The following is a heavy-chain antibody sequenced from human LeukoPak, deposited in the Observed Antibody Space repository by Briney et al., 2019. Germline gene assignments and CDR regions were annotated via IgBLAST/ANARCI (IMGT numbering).Heavy chain of an antibody. J-gene: IGHJ3*02. CDR1: GYTFTGYY. D-gene: IGHD6-13*01. CDR3: ARLKGDSIAAADAFDI. Sequence: ASVKVSCKASGYTFTGYYMHWVRQAPGQGLEWMGWINPNSGGTNYAQKFQGRVTMTRDTSISTAYMELSRLRSDGTAVYYCARLKGDSIAAADAFDIWGQGTMVTVSS. CDR2: INPNSGGT. V-gene: IGHV1-2*02.